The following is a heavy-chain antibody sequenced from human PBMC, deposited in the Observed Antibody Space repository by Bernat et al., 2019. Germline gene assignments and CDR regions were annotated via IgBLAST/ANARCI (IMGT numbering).Heavy chain of an antibody. J-gene: IGHJ6*02. D-gene: IGHD1-1*01. CDR3: TWNGDYYYRMDI. CDR2: IKSQGGGGTV. CDR1: GFAFNRAW. V-gene: IGHV3-15*01. Sequence: EVQLVESGGGLVKPGGSLRLSCAASGFAFNRAWMSWVRQAPGKGLEWVGRIKSQGGGGTVDYAAPMKGRFTISRDDSKNTLYLQMNSPKAEDTAVYYCTWNGDYYYRMDIWGQGTTVTVSS.